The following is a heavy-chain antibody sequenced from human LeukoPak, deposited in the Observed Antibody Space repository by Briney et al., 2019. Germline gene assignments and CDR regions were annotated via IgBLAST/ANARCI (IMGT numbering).Heavy chain of an antibody. CDR1: GGSISSYY. V-gene: IGHV4-59*01. J-gene: IGHJ4*02. Sequence: SETLSLTCTVSGGSISSYYWSWIRQPPGKGLEWIGYIYYSGSTNYNPSLKSRVTISVDTSKNQFSLKLSSVIAADTAVYYCARARYYFDYWGQGTLVTVSS. CDR2: IYYSGST. CDR3: ARARYYFDY.